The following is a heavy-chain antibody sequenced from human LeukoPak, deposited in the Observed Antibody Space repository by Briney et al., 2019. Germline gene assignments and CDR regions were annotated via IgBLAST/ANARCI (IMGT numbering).Heavy chain of an antibody. V-gene: IGHV3-53*01. CDR1: GFTVSSNY. Sequence: GGSLRPSCAASGFTVSSNYMSWVRQAPGKGLEWVSVIYSGGSTYYADSVKGRFTISRDNSKNTLYLQMNSLRAEDTAVYYCARKLDYWGQGTLVTVSS. CDR2: IYSGGST. J-gene: IGHJ4*02. CDR3: ARKLDY.